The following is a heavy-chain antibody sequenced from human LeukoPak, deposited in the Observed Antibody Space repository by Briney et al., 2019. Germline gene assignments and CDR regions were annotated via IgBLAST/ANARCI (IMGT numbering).Heavy chain of an antibody. Sequence: ASVKVSCKASVYTFTSYYMYWVRQAPGQGLEWMGIINPSGGSTSYAQKFQGRVTMTRDTSISTAYMELSRLRSDDTAVYYCARVLGGGKQQLVGNYWGQGTLVTVSS. CDR3: ARVLGGGKQQLVGNY. CDR1: VYTFTSYY. J-gene: IGHJ4*02. CDR2: INPSGGST. D-gene: IGHD6-13*01. V-gene: IGHV1-46*01.